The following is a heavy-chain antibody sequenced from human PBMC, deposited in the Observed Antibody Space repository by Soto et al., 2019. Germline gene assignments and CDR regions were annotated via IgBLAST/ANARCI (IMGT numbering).Heavy chain of an antibody. V-gene: IGHV4-31*02. D-gene: IGHD7-27*01. CDR2: IFNSGTT. CDR1: GASTVSHYH. J-gene: IGHJ4*02. Sequence: TLSLTCSVSGASTVSHYHWTWIRQPPGKGLEWMGYIFNSGTTSYNPSLTSRLSISMDTSGNHFSLELRSVTAADTAVYYSESALGPATGLDYWGQGTLVTVSS. CDR3: ESALGPATGLDY.